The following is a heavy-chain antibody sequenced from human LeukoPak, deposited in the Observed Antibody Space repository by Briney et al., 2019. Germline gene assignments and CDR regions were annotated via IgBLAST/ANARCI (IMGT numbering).Heavy chain of an antibody. CDR3: ARDRFDDSSGYYYHYYYYMDV. J-gene: IGHJ6*03. Sequence: SETLSLTCTVSGGSIISSSYYWDWIRQPPGKGLEWIGSIYYSGSTYYNPSLKGRVTISVDTSKSQFSLKVSSVTAADTAVYYCARDRFDDSSGYYYHYYYYMDVWGKGTTVTVSS. V-gene: IGHV4-39*07. CDR1: GGSIISSSYY. D-gene: IGHD3-22*01. CDR2: IYYSGST.